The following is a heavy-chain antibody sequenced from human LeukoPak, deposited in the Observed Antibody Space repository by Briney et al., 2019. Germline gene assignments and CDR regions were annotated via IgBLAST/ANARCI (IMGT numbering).Heavy chain of an antibody. V-gene: IGHV4-59*01. D-gene: IGHD6-19*01. CDR1: GGSISSYY. Sequence: SETLSLTCTVSGGSISSYYWSWIRQPPGKGLEWIGYIYYSGSTNYNPSLKSRVTISVDTSKNQFSLKLSSVTAADTAVYYCARDARGGISGYSSGWYYFDCWGQGTLVTVSS. CDR3: ARDARGGISGYSSGWYYFDC. CDR2: IYYSGST. J-gene: IGHJ4*02.